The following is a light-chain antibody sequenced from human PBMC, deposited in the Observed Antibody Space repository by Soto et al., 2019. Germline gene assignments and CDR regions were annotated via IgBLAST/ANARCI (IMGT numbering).Light chain of an antibody. J-gene: IGLJ1*01. Sequence: QSVLTQPASVSGSPGQSIAISCTGTSSDVGGYSYVSWYQQQPGKAPKLMISDVSNRPSGVSDRFSGSKSGNTASLTISGLQAEDEADYYCASYTTSSTYVFGTGTKATVL. CDR2: DVS. CDR1: SSDVGGYSY. V-gene: IGLV2-14*01. CDR3: ASYTTSSTYV.